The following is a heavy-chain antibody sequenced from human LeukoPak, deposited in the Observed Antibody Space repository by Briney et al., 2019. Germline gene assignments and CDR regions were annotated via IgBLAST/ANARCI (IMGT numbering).Heavy chain of an antibody. D-gene: IGHD3-22*01. J-gene: IGHJ4*02. CDR3: ARITYYYDSSGYYFGYYFDY. Sequence: SDTLSLTCTVSGGSISSYYWSWIRQPPGKGLEWIGYIYYSGSTNFNPSLKSRVTISVDTSKNQFSLKLSSGTAADAAVYYCARITYYYDSSGYYFGYYFDYWGQGTLVTVSS. CDR2: IYYSGST. CDR1: GGSISSYY. V-gene: IGHV4-59*07.